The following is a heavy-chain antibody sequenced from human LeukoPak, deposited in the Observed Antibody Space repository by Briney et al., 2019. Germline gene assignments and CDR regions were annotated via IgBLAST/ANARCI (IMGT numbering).Heavy chain of an antibody. CDR2: ITGSGRLT. V-gene: IGHV3-23*01. CDR3: ARPIVGVEDGGS. Sequence: GGSLRLSCAASGFTFSSYAMSWVRQAPGKGLEWVSTITGSGRLTYYADSVKGRFTISRDNSKNTLYLQMNSLRAEDTALYYCARPIVGVEDGGSWGQGTLVTVSS. D-gene: IGHD1-26*01. CDR1: GFTFSSYA. J-gene: IGHJ5*02.